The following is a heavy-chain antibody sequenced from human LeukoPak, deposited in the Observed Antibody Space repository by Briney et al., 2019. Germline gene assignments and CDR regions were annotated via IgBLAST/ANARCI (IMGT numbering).Heavy chain of an antibody. V-gene: IGHV1-46*01. CDR1: GYTFTGYY. CDR2: INPSGGST. J-gene: IGHJ4*02. D-gene: IGHD6-19*01. CDR3: GYSSGWSLFDY. Sequence: ASVKVSCKASGYTFTGYYMHWVRQAPGQGLEWIGVINPSGGSTSYAQKFQGRVTMTRDMSTSTVYMELSSLRSEDTAVYYCGYSSGWSLFDYWGQGTLVTVSS.